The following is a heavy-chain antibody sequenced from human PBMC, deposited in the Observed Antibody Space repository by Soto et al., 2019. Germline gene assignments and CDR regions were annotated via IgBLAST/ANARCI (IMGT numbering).Heavy chain of an antibody. V-gene: IGHV4-59*08. CDR3: AVAAAGKLPPTS. J-gene: IGHJ4*02. CDR2: IYYSGST. D-gene: IGHD6-13*01. Sequence: SETLSLTCTVSGGSISSYYWSWIRQPPGKGLEWIGYIYYSGSTNYNPSLKSRVTISVDTSKNQFSLKLSSVTAADTAVYYCAVAAAGKLPPTSWGQGTLVTVSS. CDR1: GGSISSYY.